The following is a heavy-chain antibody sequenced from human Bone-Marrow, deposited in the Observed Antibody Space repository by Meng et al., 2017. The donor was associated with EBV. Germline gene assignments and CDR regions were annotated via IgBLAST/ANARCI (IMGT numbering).Heavy chain of an antibody. V-gene: IGHV4-61*01. CDR3: AKSRSSTPGVVDY. Sequence: VQVLESGPGLVKPSESLTLPCTVSGASGSGGTYHWSWIRQPPGKELEWIGYIYNGGTTIYNPSLKSRVTILVDASKNQFSLKLSSVTTADTAVYYCAKSRSSTPGVVDYWGQGTLVTVSS. D-gene: IGHD3-10*01. CDR2: IYNGGTT. J-gene: IGHJ4*02. CDR1: GASGSGGTYH.